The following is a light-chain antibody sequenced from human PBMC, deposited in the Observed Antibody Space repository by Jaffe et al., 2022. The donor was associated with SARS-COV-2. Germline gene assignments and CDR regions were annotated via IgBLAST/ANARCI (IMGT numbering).Light chain of an antibody. V-gene: IGLV2-8*01. J-gene: IGLJ1*01. CDR1: SSDIGYYDY. CDR3: YSYAGSNTYV. Sequence: QSALTQPPSASGSPGQSVTISCTGTSSDIGYYDYVSWYQQHPGKAPKLMISGVSQRPSGVPDRFSGSKSGNTASLTVSGLQAEDEAYYYCYSYAGSNTYVFGTGTMVTVL. CDR2: GVS.